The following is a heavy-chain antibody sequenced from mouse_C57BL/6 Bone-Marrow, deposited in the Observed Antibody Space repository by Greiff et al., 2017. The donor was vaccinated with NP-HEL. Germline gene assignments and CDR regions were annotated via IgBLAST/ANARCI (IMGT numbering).Heavy chain of an antibody. V-gene: IGHV5-2*01. CDR2: INSDGGST. CDR3: AIQNLLWLHRCF. J-gene: IGHJ4*01. D-gene: IGHD2-2*01. Sequence: EVQVVESGGGLVQPGESLKLSCESYGYAFPSHDMSWVRQTPEKRLELVAAINSDGGSTYYPDTMERRFIISRDNTKNTLYLQMSSLRSEDTALYYCAIQNLLWLHRCFWGQGTSVTVSS. CDR1: GYAFPSHD.